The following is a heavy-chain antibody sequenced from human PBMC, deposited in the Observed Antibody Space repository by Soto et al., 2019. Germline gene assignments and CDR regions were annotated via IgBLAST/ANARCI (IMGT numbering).Heavy chain of an antibody. CDR2: IYYSGST. CDR3: ARATYYDSSGYYYNPFDI. CDR1: GGSISSYY. Sequence: QVQLQESVPGLVKPSETLSLTCTVSGGSISSYYWSWIRQPPGKGLEWIGYIYYSGSTNYNPSLKSRVTISVDTSKNQFSLKLSSVTAADTAVYYCARATYYDSSGYYYNPFDIWGQGTMVTVSS. V-gene: IGHV4-59*01. J-gene: IGHJ3*02. D-gene: IGHD3-22*01.